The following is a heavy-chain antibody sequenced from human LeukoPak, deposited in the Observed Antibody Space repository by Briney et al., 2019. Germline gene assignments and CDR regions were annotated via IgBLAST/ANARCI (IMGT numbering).Heavy chain of an antibody. CDR2: ISHSSSYI. Sequence: GGSLRLSCAASGFTFSSYTMNWVRQAPGKGLEWVSSISHSSSYIYYADSVKGRFTISRDNAKNSLYLQMNSLRAEDTAVYYCARAREMTMIVDWFDPWGQGALVTVSS. D-gene: IGHD3-22*01. V-gene: IGHV3-21*01. CDR3: ARAREMTMIVDWFDP. CDR1: GFTFSSYT. J-gene: IGHJ5*02.